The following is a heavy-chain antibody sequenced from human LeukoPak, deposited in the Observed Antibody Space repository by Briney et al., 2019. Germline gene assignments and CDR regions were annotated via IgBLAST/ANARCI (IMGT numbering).Heavy chain of an antibody. Sequence: PGGSLRLSCAASGFTFSIYSINWVRQAPGKGLEWVAFIRFDGSYKYYADSVKGRFTISRDTSKNTLYLQMNSLRAEDTAVYYCARVRDGYNDAYDIWGQGTMVTVTS. CDR2: IRFDGSYK. CDR1: GFTFSIYS. J-gene: IGHJ3*02. V-gene: IGHV3-30*02. D-gene: IGHD5-24*01. CDR3: ARVRDGYNDAYDI.